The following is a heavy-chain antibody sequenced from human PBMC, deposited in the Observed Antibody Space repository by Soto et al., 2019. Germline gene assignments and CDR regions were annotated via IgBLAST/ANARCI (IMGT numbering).Heavy chain of an antibody. CDR3: ALASSDSGFFDY. CDR1: GGTFSSYA. V-gene: IGHV1-69*13. D-gene: IGHD6-19*01. J-gene: IGHJ4*02. CDR2: IIPIFGTA. Sequence: ASVKVSCKASGGTFSSYAISWVRQAPGQGLEWMGGIIPIFGTANYAQKFQGRVTITADESTSTAYMELSSLRSEDTAVYYCALASSDSGFFDYWGQGTLVTVSS.